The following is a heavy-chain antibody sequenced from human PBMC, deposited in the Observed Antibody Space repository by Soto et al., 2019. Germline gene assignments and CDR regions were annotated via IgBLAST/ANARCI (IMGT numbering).Heavy chain of an antibody. Sequence: EVQLLESGGGLVQPGGSLRLSCAASGFTFSSYPMSWVRQAPGKGLEWVSAISGSGGSTYYADSVKGRFTISRDNSKTTWYLRMTSLRAEDTAVYYGSKDPIMVVPPRLFDYWGQGTLVNVSS. V-gene: IGHV3-23*01. J-gene: IGHJ4*02. CDR1: GFTFSSYP. CDR3: SKDPIMVVPPRLFDY. CDR2: ISGSGGST. D-gene: IGHD2-8*01.